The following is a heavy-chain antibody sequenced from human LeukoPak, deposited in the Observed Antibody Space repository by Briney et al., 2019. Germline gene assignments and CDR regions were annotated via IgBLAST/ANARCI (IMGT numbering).Heavy chain of an antibody. D-gene: IGHD3-10*01. CDR1: GFTFSSYW. CDR3: AKDLLRGAADY. CDR2: TNPDGSIT. Sequence: GGSLRLSCAVSGFTFSSYWMHWVRQAPGKGLVWVSLTNPDGSITGYADSVRGRFTISRDNAKNTVFLQMHSLRAEDTAVYYCAKDLLRGAADYWGQGALVTVSS. V-gene: IGHV3-74*01. J-gene: IGHJ4*02.